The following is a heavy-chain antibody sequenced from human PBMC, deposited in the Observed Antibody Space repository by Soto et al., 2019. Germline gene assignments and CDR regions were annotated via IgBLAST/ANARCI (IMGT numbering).Heavy chain of an antibody. CDR2: ISGSGGST. Sequence: AAGLITFSSHLMGWIRKAPGKGLERGSAISGSGGSTYYADSVKGRFTSSRDNSKNMLYLQTNSLRAEETAVYYCAKESLHYYDSFFYYYGYY. CDR1: LITFSSHL. CDR3: AKESLHYYDSFFYYYGYY. D-gene: IGHD3-22*01. J-gene: IGHJ6*01. V-gene: IGHV3-23*01.